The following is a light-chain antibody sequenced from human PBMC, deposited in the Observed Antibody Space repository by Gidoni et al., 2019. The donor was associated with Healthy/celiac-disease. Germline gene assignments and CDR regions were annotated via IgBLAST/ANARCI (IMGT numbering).Light chain of an antibody. Sequence: IPLTPSPSSLSASVGDRVTITCQASQDISNYLNWYQQQPGKAPKLLIYDAANLEKGVPSRYSGSGCGTDFTFPISSLQPEDISTYYCQQYDNLPPFTFGQGTRLEIK. CDR3: QQYDNLPPFT. CDR2: DAA. CDR1: QDISNY. J-gene: IGKJ5*01. V-gene: IGKV1-33*01.